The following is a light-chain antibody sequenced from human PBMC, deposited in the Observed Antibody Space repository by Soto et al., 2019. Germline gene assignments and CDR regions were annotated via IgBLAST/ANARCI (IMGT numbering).Light chain of an antibody. J-gene: IGKJ2*01. CDR1: QSVSSN. CDR3: QQYNNWPPYT. V-gene: IGKV3-15*01. CDR2: GAS. Sequence: EIVMTQSPATLSLSPGERATLSCRASQSVSSNFAWYQQKPGHAPRLLIYGASTRATGIPARFSGSGSGTEFTLTISSLQSEDFAVYYCQQYNNWPPYTFGQGTKLEIK.